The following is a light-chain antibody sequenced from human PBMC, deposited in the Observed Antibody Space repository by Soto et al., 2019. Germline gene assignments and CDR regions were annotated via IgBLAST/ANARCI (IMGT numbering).Light chain of an antibody. Sequence: DIELTQSPGTLSLSPGERVTLSCRASQSISSSYLAWYQQQPGQPPRLLIYGASSMDTGIPDRFSGSGSGTEFTLSISRLEPEDFAVYYCQQYGSSPLTFGGGTKVEIK. CDR2: GAS. CDR3: QQYGSSPLT. J-gene: IGKJ4*01. CDR1: QSISSSY. V-gene: IGKV3-20*01.